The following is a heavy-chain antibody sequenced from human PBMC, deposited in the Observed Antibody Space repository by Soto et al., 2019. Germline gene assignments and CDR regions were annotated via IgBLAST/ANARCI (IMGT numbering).Heavy chain of an antibody. CDR2: INAGNGNT. CDR1: GYTFTSYA. V-gene: IGHV1-3*01. Sequence: QVQLVQSGAEVKKPGASVKVSCKASGYTFTSYAMHWVRQAPGQRLEWMGWINAGNGNTKYSQKFQGRVTITRDTSASTAYMELSSLRSEDTAVYYRARDQGPWLGSDAFDIWGQGTMVTVSS. J-gene: IGHJ3*02. D-gene: IGHD3-9*01. CDR3: ARDQGPWLGSDAFDI.